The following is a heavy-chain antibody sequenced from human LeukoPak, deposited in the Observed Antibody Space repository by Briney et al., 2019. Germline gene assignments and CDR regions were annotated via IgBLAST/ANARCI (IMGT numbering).Heavy chain of an antibody. J-gene: IGHJ6*02. D-gene: IGHD5-12*01. CDR2: ISYDGSNK. CDR3: AREGYAPTKDYYYGMDV. V-gene: IGHV3-30-3*01. CDR1: GFTFSSYA. Sequence: TGGSLRLSCAASGFTFSSYAMHWVRQAPGKGLEWVAVISYDGSNKYYADSVKGRFTISRDNSKNTLYLQMNSLRAEDTAVYYCAREGYAPTKDYYYGMDVWGQGTTVTVSS.